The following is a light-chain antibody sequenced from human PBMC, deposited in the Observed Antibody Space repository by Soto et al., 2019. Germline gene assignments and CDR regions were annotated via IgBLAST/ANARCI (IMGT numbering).Light chain of an antibody. J-gene: IGLJ3*02. CDR2: DVN. Sequence: QSALTQPRSVSGSPGQSVTISCTGTSSDVGGYNYVSWYQQYPGKAPKFMIYDVNKRPSGVPDRFSGSKSGNTASLTISGLQAEDEADYYCCSYTDSYTWVFGGGTQLTVL. CDR1: SSDVGGYNY. CDR3: CSYTDSYTWV. V-gene: IGLV2-11*01.